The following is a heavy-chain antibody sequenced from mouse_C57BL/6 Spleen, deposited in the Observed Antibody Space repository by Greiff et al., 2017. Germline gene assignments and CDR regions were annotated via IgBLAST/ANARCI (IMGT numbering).Heavy chain of an antibody. Sequence: QVQLQQPGAELVKPGASVKLSCKASGYTFTSYWMQWVKQRPGQGLEWIGEIAPSDSYTNYNQKFKGKATLTVDTSSSTAYMQLSSRTSEDSAVYYCAREGTRAQATIYWGQGTLVTVSA. CDR2: IAPSDSYT. CDR3: AREGTRAQATIY. CDR1: GYTFTSYW. V-gene: IGHV1-50*01. J-gene: IGHJ3*01. D-gene: IGHD3-2*02.